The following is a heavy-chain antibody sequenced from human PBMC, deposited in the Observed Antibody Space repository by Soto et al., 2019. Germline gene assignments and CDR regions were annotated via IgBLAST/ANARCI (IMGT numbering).Heavy chain of an antibody. D-gene: IGHD2-15*01. Sequence: VQLVESGGGLVQPGRSLRLSCTASAFTFGVFAMHCVRQVPGKGLEWVSGINWNGNYIGYADSVKGRFTVSRDNAKNSLYLQMNSLRPEDTALYFCARAPTGGTCPVYFDWWGRGTLVTVSS. V-gene: IGHV3-9*01. J-gene: IGHJ4*02. CDR3: ARAPTGGTCPVYFDW. CDR1: AFTFGVFA. CDR2: INWNGNYI.